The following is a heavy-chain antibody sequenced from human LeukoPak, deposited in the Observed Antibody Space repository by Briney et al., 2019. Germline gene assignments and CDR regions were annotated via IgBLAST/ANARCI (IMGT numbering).Heavy chain of an antibody. D-gene: IGHD6-13*01. CDR1: GFTFNIFA. J-gene: IGHJ4*02. Sequence: GRSPRVSCAASGFTFNIFAVHWVRQIPGNGLEWVAVLLSGGETAHYAGSVKGRFTMSRDTSENTLYMQMNSLRSKNTAVCYSVKESAADATFHFDSWGQGTLVTVSS. CDR2: LLSGGETA. V-gene: IGHV3-33*06. CDR3: VKESAADATFHFDS.